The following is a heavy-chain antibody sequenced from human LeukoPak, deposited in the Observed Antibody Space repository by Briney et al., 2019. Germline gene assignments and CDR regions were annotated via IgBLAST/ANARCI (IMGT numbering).Heavy chain of an antibody. Sequence: GGSLRLSCAASGFTFINAWVNWVRQAPGKGLEWASSISSSSSYIYYADSVKGRFTISRDNAKNSLYLQMNSLRGEDTAVYYCGAAAGSFDYWGQGTLVTVSS. D-gene: IGHD6-13*01. CDR2: ISSSSSYI. CDR1: GFTFINAW. CDR3: GAAAGSFDY. V-gene: IGHV3-21*01. J-gene: IGHJ4*02.